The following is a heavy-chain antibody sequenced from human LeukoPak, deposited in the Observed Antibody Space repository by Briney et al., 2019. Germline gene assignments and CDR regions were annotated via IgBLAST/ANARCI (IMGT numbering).Heavy chain of an antibody. Sequence: GGSLRLSCSASGFTFSSYAMHWVRQAPGKGLEWVSVIYSGGSTYYADSVKGRFTISRDNSKNTLYLQMNSLRAEDTALYYCSRNWGSDNWFDPWGQGTLVTVSS. V-gene: IGHV3-53*01. CDR1: GFTFSSYA. CDR2: IYSGGST. D-gene: IGHD7-27*01. J-gene: IGHJ5*02. CDR3: SRNWGSDNWFDP.